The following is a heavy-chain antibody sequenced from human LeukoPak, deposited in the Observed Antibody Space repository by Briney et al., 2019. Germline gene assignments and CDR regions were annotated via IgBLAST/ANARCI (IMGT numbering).Heavy chain of an antibody. Sequence: GASVKVSCKASGYTFTGYYMHWVRQAPGQGLEWMGWINPNSGGTNYAQKFQGRVTMTRDTSISTAYMELSRLRSDDTAVYYCARYCSSTNCPPSPRYYYYGMDVWGQGTTVTVSS. V-gene: IGHV1-2*02. CDR3: ARYCSSTNCPPSPRYYYYGMDV. CDR1: GYTFTGYY. CDR2: INPNSGGT. D-gene: IGHD2-2*01. J-gene: IGHJ6*02.